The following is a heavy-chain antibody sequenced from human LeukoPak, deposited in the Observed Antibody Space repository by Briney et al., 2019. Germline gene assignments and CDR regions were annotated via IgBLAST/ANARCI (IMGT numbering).Heavy chain of an antibody. CDR1: GFTFSSYS. CDR2: ISSSSSYI. D-gene: IGHD3-10*01. J-gene: IGHJ6*03. CDR3: ARSFGSGTSYSDYYYMDV. V-gene: IGHV3-21*04. Sequence: GGSLRLSCAASGFTFSSYSMNWVRQAPGKGLEWVSSISSSSSYIYYADSVKGRFTISRDNSKNTLYLQMNSLRAEDTAVYYCARSFGSGTSYSDYYYMDVWGKGTTVTIPS.